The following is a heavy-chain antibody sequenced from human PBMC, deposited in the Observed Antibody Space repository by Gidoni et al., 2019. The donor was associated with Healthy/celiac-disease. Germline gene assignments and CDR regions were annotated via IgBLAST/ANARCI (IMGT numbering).Heavy chain of an antibody. CDR1: GGSISSGSDY. CDR2: IYTSGST. J-gene: IGHJ2*01. Sequence: QVQLQESGPGLVKPSPTLSITCPVSGGSISSGSDYCSWIRQPAWKGLEWIGRIYTSGSTNYYPALKSRVTIALATASNQFSLKLSSVTASAASVYLCARTGVVAATQLGSGLYWYFDLWGRGTLVTVSS. V-gene: IGHV4-61*02. D-gene: IGHD2-15*01. CDR3: ARTGVVAATQLGSGLYWYFDL.